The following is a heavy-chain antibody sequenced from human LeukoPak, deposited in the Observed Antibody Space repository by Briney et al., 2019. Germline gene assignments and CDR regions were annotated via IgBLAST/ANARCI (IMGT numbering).Heavy chain of an antibody. Sequence: GESLKISCKGSGYSFTSYWIGWVRQMPGKGLEWMGIIYPGDSDTRYRPSFQGQVTISADKSISTAYLQWSSLKASDTAMYYCARLAAAGRYYYYYGMDVWGQGTTVTVSS. D-gene: IGHD6-13*01. CDR2: IYPGDSDT. CDR1: GYSFTSYW. V-gene: IGHV5-51*01. J-gene: IGHJ6*02. CDR3: ARLAAAGRYYYYYGMDV.